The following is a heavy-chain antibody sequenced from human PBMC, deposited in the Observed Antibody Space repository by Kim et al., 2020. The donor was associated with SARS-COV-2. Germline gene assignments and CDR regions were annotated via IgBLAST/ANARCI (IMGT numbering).Heavy chain of an antibody. D-gene: IGHD6-6*01. CDR3: YAHASIAARPGWFDP. V-gene: IGHV3-21*01. Sequence: DSVKGRFTISRDNAKNSLYLQMNSLRAEDTAVYYCYAHASIAARPGWFDPWGQGTLVTVSS. J-gene: IGHJ5*02.